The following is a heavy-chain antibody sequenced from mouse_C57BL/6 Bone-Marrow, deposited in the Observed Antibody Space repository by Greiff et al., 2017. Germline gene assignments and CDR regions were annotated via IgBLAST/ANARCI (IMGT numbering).Heavy chain of an antibody. D-gene: IGHD1-1*02. CDR2: IYPGSGST. CDR3: ARTVAMDY. V-gene: IGHV1-55*01. CDR1: GYTFTSYW. J-gene: IGHJ2*01. Sequence: VQLQQSGAELVKPGASVKMSCKASGYTFTSYWITWVKQRPGQGLEWIGDIYPGSGSTNYNEKFKSKATLTVATSSSTAYMQLSSLTSEDSAVYYCARTVAMDYWGQGTTLTVSS.